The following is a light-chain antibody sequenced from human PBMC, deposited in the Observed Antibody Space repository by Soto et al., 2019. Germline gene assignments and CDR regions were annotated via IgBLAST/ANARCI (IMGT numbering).Light chain of an antibody. J-gene: IGKJ5*01. Sequence: DIQLTQSPSFLSASVGDRVTITCRASQGISSNLAWYQQKPAKAPKLLIYAASTLQSGVPSRFSGSGSGTEFATTITSLQPEDFATYYGQQFNRYPITFGQGTRLESK. CDR1: QGISSN. CDR2: AAS. V-gene: IGKV1-9*01. CDR3: QQFNRYPIT.